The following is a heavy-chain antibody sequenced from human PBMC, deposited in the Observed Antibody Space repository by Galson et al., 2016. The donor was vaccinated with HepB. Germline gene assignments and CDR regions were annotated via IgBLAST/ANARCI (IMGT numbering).Heavy chain of an antibody. CDR3: STPGGLSHGDFLFAY. J-gene: IGHJ4*02. CDR1: GGTFNSYP. D-gene: IGHD4-17*01. CDR2: IIPIFATP. Sequence: SVKVSCKASGGTFNSYPFSWVRRAPGQGLEWMGGIIPIFATPNYAQKFQGRVTITADESTSTVYMELSSLRSDDTAVYYCSTPGGLSHGDFLFAYWGQGTLVTVSS. V-gene: IGHV1-69*13.